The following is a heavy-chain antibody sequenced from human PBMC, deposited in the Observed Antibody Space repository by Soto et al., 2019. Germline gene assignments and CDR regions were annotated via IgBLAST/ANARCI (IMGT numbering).Heavy chain of an antibody. CDR2: IWYDGSNK. Sequence: GGSLRLSCAASGFTFSTYGVHWVRQAPGKGLEWVAIIWYDGSNKYYAESVQGRFTISRDNSKNTLYLEMNSLRAEDTAVYYCARSRSGPTNYYFYGMDVWGQGTTVTVSS. CDR1: GFTFSTYG. V-gene: IGHV3-33*01. J-gene: IGHJ6*02. D-gene: IGHD1-26*01. CDR3: ARSRSGPTNYYFYGMDV.